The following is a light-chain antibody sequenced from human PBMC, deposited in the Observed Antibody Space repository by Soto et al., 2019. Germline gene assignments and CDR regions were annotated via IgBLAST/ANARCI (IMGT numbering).Light chain of an antibody. V-gene: IGKV3-15*01. J-gene: IGKJ1*01. CDR1: QSVTTK. CDR2: NAS. Sequence: EIVMTQSPAILSLSPGETATLSCRSSQSVTTKLAWYQQRPGQTPRLLIYNASTRATAVPARFSGGGSVTEFSLTISSLQSEDFAVYYCQQYNNWPWTFGQGTKVDIK. CDR3: QQYNNWPWT.